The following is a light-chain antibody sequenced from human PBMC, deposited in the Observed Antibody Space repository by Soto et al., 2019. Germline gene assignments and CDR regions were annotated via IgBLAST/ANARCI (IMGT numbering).Light chain of an antibody. CDR3: VQFSQFPRT. J-gene: IGKJ1*01. V-gene: IGKV2-24*01. Sequence: DIVLTQTPLSSPVTLGQPASISCRSSQSLVYSDGNTYLSWLQQRPGQPPRLLIYQVSNRFSGVPDRVSGSGAGTDFTLKISRVEAEDVGVYYRVQFSQFPRTFGQGTKVEIK. CDR1: QSLVYSDGNTY. CDR2: QVS.